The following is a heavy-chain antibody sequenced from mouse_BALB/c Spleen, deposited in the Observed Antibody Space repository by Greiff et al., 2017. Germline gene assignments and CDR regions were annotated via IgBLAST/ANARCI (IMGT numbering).Heavy chain of an antibody. D-gene: IGHD3-1*01. CDR3: ARAQLGLSMEG. J-gene: IGHJ4*01. Sequence: QVQLQQSGAELAKPADSVKMSCNASGYTFTSHWMHWVKQRPGQCLEWIGYINPSTGYTEYNQKFKDKATLTADKSSSIAYMRLSSLTSEDSAVYYCARAQLGLSMEGWGAGTSVTVST. V-gene: IGHV1-7*01. CDR2: INPSTGYT. CDR1: GYTFTSHW.